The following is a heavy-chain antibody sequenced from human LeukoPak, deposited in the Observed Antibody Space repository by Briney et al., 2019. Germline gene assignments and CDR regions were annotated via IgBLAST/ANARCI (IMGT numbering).Heavy chain of an antibody. Sequence: SETLSLTCTVSGGSFSSYYWSWIRQPPGKGLEWIGYIYYSGSTNYNPSLKRPVTISVNQSKNHFSLKHRPVPSADTAVYYCARGYKYDYVWGSYPYYFDYWGQGTLVTVSS. CDR3: ARGYKYDYVWGSYPYYFDY. CDR1: GGSFSSYY. CDR2: IYYSGST. V-gene: IGHV4-59*01. D-gene: IGHD3-16*01. J-gene: IGHJ4*02.